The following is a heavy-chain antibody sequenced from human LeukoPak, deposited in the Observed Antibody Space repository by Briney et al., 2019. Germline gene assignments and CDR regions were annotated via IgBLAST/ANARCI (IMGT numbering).Heavy chain of an antibody. D-gene: IGHD6-19*01. CDR1: GGSISSYY. Sequence: PSETLSLTCTVSGGSISSYYWSWIRQPPGKGLEWIGFIIYSGSTDHNPSLKSRVTISVDASKNQFSLKLISVTAADTAVYYCVRHTSSGWYQVVYWGQGTLVTVSS. CDR3: VRHTSSGWYQVVY. J-gene: IGHJ4*02. V-gene: IGHV4-59*01. CDR2: IIYSGST.